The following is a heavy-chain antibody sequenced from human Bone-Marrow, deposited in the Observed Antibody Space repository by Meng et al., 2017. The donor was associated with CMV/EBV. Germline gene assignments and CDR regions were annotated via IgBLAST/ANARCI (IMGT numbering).Heavy chain of an antibody. D-gene: IGHD3-22*01. V-gene: IGHV1-8*02. J-gene: IGHJ1*01. CDR3: VYYDPYFQH. Sequence: ASVKVSCKASGGTFSSYAISWVRQAPGQGLEWMGWMNPNSGNTGYAQKFQGRVTMTRNTSISTAYMELSSLRSEDTAVYYCVYYDPYFQHWGQGTLVTVSS. CDR1: GGTFSSYA. CDR2: MNPNSGNT.